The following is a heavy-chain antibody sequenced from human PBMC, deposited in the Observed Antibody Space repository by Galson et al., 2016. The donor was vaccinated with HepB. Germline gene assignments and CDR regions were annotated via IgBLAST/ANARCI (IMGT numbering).Heavy chain of an antibody. D-gene: IGHD4-17*01. CDR1: GFTFSSCW. Sequence: SLRLSCAASGFTFSSCWMTWVRQAPGKGLEWVANIKQDGSEKYYVDSVKGRFTISRDNAKNSLYLQMNSLRAEDMAVYYCAREGLSDYGDYKYYYYAVDVWGQGTTVTVSS. V-gene: IGHV3-7*01. CDR3: AREGLSDYGDYKYYYYAVDV. CDR2: IKQDGSEK. J-gene: IGHJ6*02.